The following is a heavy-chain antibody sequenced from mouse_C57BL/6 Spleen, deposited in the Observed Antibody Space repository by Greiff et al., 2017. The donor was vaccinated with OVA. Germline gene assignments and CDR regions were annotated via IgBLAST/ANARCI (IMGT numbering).Heavy chain of an antibody. V-gene: IGHV1-72*01. CDR1: GYTFTSYW. CDR2: IDPTGGGT. D-gene: IGHD2-4*01. J-gene: IGHJ3*01. Sequence: QVQLQQPGAELVKPGASVKLSCKASGYTFTSYWMHWVKQRPGRGLEWIGRIDPTGGGTKYNEKFKSKATLTVDKPSSTAYMQLSSLTSEDSAVYYCAIGDYDYDGAWFAYWGQGTLVTVSA. CDR3: AIGDYDYDGAWFAY.